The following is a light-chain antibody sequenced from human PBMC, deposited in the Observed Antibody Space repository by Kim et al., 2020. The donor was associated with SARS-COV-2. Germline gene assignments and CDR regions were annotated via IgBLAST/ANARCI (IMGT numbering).Light chain of an antibody. J-gene: IGKJ1*01. CDR2: AAS. CDR3: LQDSNYPT. Sequence: AIQMTQSPSSLSASVGDRVTITCRASQGIRTDLAWYQQKPGKAPKLLIYAASSLQSGVPSRFSGSGSDTEFTLTISSLQPEDFATYYCLQDSNYPTFGQGTKVDIK. V-gene: IGKV1-6*01. CDR1: QGIRTD.